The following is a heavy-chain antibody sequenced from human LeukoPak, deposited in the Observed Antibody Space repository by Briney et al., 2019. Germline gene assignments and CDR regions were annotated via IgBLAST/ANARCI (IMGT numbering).Heavy chain of an antibody. CDR2: ISWNSGSI. V-gene: IGHV3-9*01. CDR1: GFTFDDYA. CDR3: AKAVSSGWYPTFDI. D-gene: IGHD6-19*01. Sequence: GGSLRLSCAASGFTFDDYAMHWVRQAPGKGLEWVSGISWNSGSIGYADSVKGRFTISRDNAKDSLYLQMNSLRAEDTALYYCAKAVSSGWYPTFDIWGQGTMVTVSS. J-gene: IGHJ3*02.